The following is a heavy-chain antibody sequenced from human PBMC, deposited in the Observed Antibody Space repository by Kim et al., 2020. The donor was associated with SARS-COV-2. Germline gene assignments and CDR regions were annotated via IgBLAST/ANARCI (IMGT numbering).Heavy chain of an antibody. D-gene: IGHD1-1*01. Sequence: GGSLRLSCAASGFTFSDYYMSWIRQAPGKGLEWVSYISSSGSTTYYADSVKGRFTISRDNAKNSLYLQMNSLRAEDTAVYYCARDRSGQRWTGYYYYYGMDVWGRGTAVPVSS. J-gene: IGHJ6*02. CDR1: GFTFSDYY. CDR2: ISSSGSTT. CDR3: ARDRSGQRWTGYYYYYGMDV. V-gene: IGHV3-11*01.